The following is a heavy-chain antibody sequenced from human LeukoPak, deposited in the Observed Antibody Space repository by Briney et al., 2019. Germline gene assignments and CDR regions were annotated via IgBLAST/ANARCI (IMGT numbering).Heavy chain of an antibody. CDR1: GGSISSSSYY. J-gene: IGHJ4*02. D-gene: IGHD3-10*01. Sequence: SETLSLTCTVSGGSISSSSYYWGWIRQPPGKGLEWIGSIYYSGSTYCNPSLKSRVTISVDKSKNQFSLKLSSVTAADTAVYYCASRGELVDYWGQGTLVTVSS. CDR3: ASRGELVDY. CDR2: IYYSGST. V-gene: IGHV4-39*07.